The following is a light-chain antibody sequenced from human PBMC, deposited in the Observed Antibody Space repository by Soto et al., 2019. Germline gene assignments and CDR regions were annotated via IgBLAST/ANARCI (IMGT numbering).Light chain of an antibody. Sequence: QSALTQPASVSGSPGQSITISCIGTSSDVGGYNYVSWYQQHPGKVPKLMVYEVSNRPAGVSYRFSGSKSGNTASLRISGLHPEDEADYYCSSYTSTNTPVVFGTGTKLTVL. CDR2: EVS. V-gene: IGLV2-14*01. J-gene: IGLJ1*01. CDR3: SSYTSTNTPVV. CDR1: SSDVGGYNY.